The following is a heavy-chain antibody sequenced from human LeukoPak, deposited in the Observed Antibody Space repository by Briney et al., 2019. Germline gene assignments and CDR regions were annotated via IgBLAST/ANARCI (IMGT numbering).Heavy chain of an antibody. Sequence: SQTLSLTCAISGDSLSSNSAAWHWIRQSPSRALEWLGRTYYRSKWHNNYALSVKSRITINPDTYKNQFPLQLNSVTPEDTAVYYCARTRGYFDYWGQGTLVTVSS. CDR3: ARTRGYFDY. CDR1: GDSLSSNSAA. CDR2: TYYRSKWHN. V-gene: IGHV6-1*01. J-gene: IGHJ4*02. D-gene: IGHD3-10*01.